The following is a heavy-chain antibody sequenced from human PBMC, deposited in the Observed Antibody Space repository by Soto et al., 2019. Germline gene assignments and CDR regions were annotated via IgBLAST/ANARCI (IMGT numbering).Heavy chain of an antibody. J-gene: IGHJ4*02. CDR3: AIDSGGRSFVE. D-gene: IGHD3-10*01. V-gene: IGHV3-74*01. CDR1: GFTFSSFW. Sequence: EVQLVESGGGLVQPGGSLRLSCVTSGFTFSSFWMHWVRQVPGKGLVWVSRINYDGTTTNYADSVKGRFTISRDNAKSILYREMNSRWGDDMAVYHCAIDSGGRSFVEGGQGTLVTVSS. CDR2: INYDGTTT.